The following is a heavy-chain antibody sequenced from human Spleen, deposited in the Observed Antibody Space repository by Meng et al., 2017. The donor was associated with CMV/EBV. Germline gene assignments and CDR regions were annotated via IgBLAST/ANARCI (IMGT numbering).Heavy chain of an antibody. D-gene: IGHD3-16*01. CDR1: GYTFSSYD. V-gene: IGHV1-8*03. J-gene: IGHJ5*02. Sequence: KGSCKASGYTFSSYDINWVRQAPGQGLEWMGWMNPNSGNTAYAQKFQGRVTITRNTSISTVYMELSSLRSEDTAVYYCARVQGGQPGPWGQGTLVTVSS. CDR3: ARVQGGQPGP. CDR2: MNPNSGNT.